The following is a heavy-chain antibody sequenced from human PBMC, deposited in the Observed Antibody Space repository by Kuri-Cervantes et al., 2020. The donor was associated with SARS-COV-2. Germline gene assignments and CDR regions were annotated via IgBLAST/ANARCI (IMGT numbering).Heavy chain of an antibody. V-gene: IGHV4-38-2*02. CDR3: ARLHRAQIWFDP. D-gene: IGHD4-11*01. CDR2: IYHSGST. Sequence: GSLRLSCTVSGYSISSGYYWGWIRQPPGKGLEWIGSIYHSGSTYYNPSLKSRVTISVDTSKNQFPLKLSSVTAADTAVYYCARLHRAQIWFDPWGQGTLVTVSS. J-gene: IGHJ5*02. CDR1: GYSISSGYY.